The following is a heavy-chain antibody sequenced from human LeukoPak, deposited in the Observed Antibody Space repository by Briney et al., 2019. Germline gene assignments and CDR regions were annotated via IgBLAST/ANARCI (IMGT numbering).Heavy chain of an antibody. CDR3: AKVRIPEYYYDSSGYYSY. D-gene: IGHD3-22*01. J-gene: IGHJ4*02. CDR1: GFTFSSYG. V-gene: IGHV3-30*02. Sequence: GGSLRLSCAASGFTFSSYGMHWFRQAPGKGLEWVAFIRYDGSNKYYADSVKGRFTISRDNSKNTLYLQMNSLRAEDTAVYYCAKVRIPEYYYDSSGYYSYWGQGTLVTVSS. CDR2: IRYDGSNK.